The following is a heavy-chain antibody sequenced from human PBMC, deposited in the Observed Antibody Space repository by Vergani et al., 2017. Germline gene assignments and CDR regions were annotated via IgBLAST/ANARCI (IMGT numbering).Heavy chain of an antibody. V-gene: IGHV1-69*11. J-gene: IGHJ4*02. CDR3: ARATCSGGSCYRGFEY. Sequence: QVQLVQSGAEVKKPGSSVKVSCKASGGTFSSYVLNWVRQAPGQGLEWMGSIIPSLATTIYAQKFQGRVTITADESTSTAYMELSSLKSEDTAVFYCARATCSGGSCYRGFEYWGQGSLITVSS. CDR1: GGTFSSYV. CDR2: IIPSLATT. D-gene: IGHD2-15*01.